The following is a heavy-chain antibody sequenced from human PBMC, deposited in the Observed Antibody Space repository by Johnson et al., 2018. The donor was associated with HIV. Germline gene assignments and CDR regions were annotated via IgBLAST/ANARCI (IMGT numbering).Heavy chain of an antibody. CDR2: ISYDGSNK. J-gene: IGHJ3*02. V-gene: IGHV3-30*04. CDR3: AKVRGVGATAAFDI. Sequence: QVQLVESGGGVVQPGRSLRLSCAASGFIFSSYAMHWVRQAPGKGLELVAVISYDGSNKYYADSVKGRFTTSRDNSKNKLYLQTNSLRAEDTAVYYCAKVRGVGATAAFDIWGQGTMVTVSS. D-gene: IGHD1-26*01. CDR1: GFIFSSYA.